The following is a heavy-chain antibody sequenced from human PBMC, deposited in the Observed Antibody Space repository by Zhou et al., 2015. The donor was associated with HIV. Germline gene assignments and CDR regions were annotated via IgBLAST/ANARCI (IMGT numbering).Heavy chain of an antibody. D-gene: IGHD3-22*01. J-gene: IGHJ3*02. CDR2: IRSKAYGGTT. Sequence: EVQLVESGGGLVQPGRSLRLSCTASGFTFGDYAMSWFRQAPGKGLEWVGFIRSKAYGGTTEYAASVKGRFTISRDDSKSIAYLQMNSLKTEDTAVYYCTREQYYYDSGNAFDIWGQGTMVTVLF. CDR3: TREQYYYDSGNAFDI. V-gene: IGHV3-49*03. CDR1: GFTFGDYA.